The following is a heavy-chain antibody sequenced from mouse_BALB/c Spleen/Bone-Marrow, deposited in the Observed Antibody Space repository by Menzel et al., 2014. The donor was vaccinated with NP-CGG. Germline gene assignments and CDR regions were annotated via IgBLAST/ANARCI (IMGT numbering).Heavy chain of an antibody. CDR3: ARTDSSGSWFAY. V-gene: IGHV1S56*01. CDR2: IYPGDGST. D-gene: IGHD3-2*01. J-gene: IGHJ3*01. Sequence: QVQLQQPGPELVKPGASVKMSCKASGYTFTGYYIHWVKQRPGQGLEWIGWIYPGDGSTKYNEKFKGKTSLTADKSSSTAYVLLSSLTSEDSAIYFCARTDSSGSWFAYWGQGTLVTVSA. CDR1: GYTFTGYY.